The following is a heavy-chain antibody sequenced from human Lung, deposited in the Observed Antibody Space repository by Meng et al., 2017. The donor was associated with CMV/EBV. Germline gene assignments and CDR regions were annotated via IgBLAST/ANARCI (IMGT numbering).Heavy chain of an antibody. CDR3: VRYYDRSGHHYFDY. Sequence: LXCSVSAGSISSYGSFWGWIRQPPGKGLEWIGMIYYSGGTHYNPSLKSRVIVSVDTSKKNFSLKLSSVTASDTAVYYCVRYYDRSGHHYFDYWVQGSXVTVSS. CDR2: IYYSGGT. CDR1: AGSISSYGSF. J-gene: IGHJ4*02. V-gene: IGHV4-39*02. D-gene: IGHD3-22*01.